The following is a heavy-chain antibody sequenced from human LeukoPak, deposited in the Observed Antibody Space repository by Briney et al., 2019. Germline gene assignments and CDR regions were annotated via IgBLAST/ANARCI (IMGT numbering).Heavy chain of an antibody. CDR3: ARQVGMYYGSGSRQYNNWFDP. CDR2: IYYSGST. CDR1: GGSISSYY. V-gene: IGHV4-59*08. D-gene: IGHD3-10*01. J-gene: IGHJ5*02. Sequence: PSETLSLTCTVSGGSISSYYWSWIRQPPGKGLEWIGYIYYSGSTNYNPSLKSRVTISVDTSKNQFSLKLSSVTAADTAVYYCARQVGMYYGSGSRQYNNWFDPWGQGTLVTVSS.